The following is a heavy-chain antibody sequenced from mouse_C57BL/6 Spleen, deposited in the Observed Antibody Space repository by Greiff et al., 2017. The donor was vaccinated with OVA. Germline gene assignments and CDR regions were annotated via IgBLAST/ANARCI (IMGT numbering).Heavy chain of an antibody. D-gene: IGHD1-1*01. CDR3: TTEVATDYARGY. CDR1: GYTFTDYE. CDR2: IDPETGGT. V-gene: IGHV1-15*01. J-gene: IGHJ4*01. Sequence: QVQLKQPGAELVRPGASVTLSCKASGYTFTDYEMHWVKQTPVHGLEWIGAIDPETGGTAYNPKFKGKAILTADKSSSTAYMELRNLTSEDSSVYYCTTEVATDYARGYWGQGTSVTVSS.